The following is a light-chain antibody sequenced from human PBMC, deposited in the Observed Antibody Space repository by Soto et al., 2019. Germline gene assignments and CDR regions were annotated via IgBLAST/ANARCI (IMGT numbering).Light chain of an antibody. CDR3: QQYGSSRWT. V-gene: IGKV3-20*01. J-gene: IGKJ1*01. CDR2: AAS. Sequence: EVVLTQSPGTLSLSPGERTTLSCRASQSVSSSYLAWYQQKPGQAPRLLIYAASSRATGIPDRFSRSGSGTDFTLTISRLEPEDFAVYYCQQYGSSRWTFGQGTKVDIK. CDR1: QSVSSSY.